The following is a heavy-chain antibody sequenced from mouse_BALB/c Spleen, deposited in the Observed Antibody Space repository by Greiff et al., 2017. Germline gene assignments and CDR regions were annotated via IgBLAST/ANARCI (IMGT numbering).Heavy chain of an antibody. D-gene: IGHD2-4*01. CDR3: ARYYDYDDGYYYAMDY. CDR1: GYAFTNYL. V-gene: IGHV1-54*01. J-gene: IGHJ4*01. CDR2: INPGSGGT. Sequence: QVQLQQSGAELVRPGTSVKVSCKASGYAFTNYLIEWVKQRPGQGLEWIGVINPGSGGTNYNEKFKGKATLTADKSSSTAYMQLSSLTSDDSAVYFCARYYDYDDGYYYAMDYWGQGTSVTVSS.